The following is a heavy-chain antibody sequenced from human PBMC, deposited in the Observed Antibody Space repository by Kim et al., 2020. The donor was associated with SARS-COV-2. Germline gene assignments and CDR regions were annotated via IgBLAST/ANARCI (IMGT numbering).Heavy chain of an antibody. CDR2: ISSSISYI. J-gene: IGHJ4*02. D-gene: IGHD6-19*01. CDR3: ARETAAEQSAFDY. CDR1: GFTFSSYS. V-gene: IGHV3-21*01. Sequence: GGSLRLSCAASGFTFSSYSMNWVRQAPGKGLEWVSSISSSISYIYYADSVKGRFTISRDNAKNSLYLQMNSLRAEDTAVYYCARETAAEQSAFDYWGQGTLVTVSS.